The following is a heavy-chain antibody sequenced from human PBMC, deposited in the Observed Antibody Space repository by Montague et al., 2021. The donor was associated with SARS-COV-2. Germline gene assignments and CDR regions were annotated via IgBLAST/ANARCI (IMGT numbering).Heavy chain of an antibody. CDR2: IYHSGST. V-gene: IGHV4-4*02. CDR1: GGSISSSHW. CDR3: AREIRTYGYGGQYWYFDL. D-gene: IGHD3-10*01. J-gene: IGHJ2*01. Sequence: SETLSLTCAVSGGSISSSHWWCWVRQPPGKGLEWIGEIYHSGSTNYNPSLKSRATIAIDKSKNQSSLQLSSVTAANTAAYYCAREIRTYGYGGQYWYFDLWGRGTLVTVSS.